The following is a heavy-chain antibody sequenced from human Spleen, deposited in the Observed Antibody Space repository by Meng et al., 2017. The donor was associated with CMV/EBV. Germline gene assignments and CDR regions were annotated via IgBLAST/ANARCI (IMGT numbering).Heavy chain of an antibody. V-gene: IGHV1-2*02. CDR1: GYTFTGYY. J-gene: IGHJ3*02. CDR3: ASASVGYSSDAFDI. Sequence: ASVKVSCKASGYTFTGYYMHWVRQAPGQGLEWMGWINPNIGGTNYAQKFQGRVTMTRDTSISTAYMELSRLRSDDTAVYYCASASVGYSSDAFDIWGQGTMVTVSS. D-gene: IGHD5/OR15-5a*01. CDR2: INPNIGGT.